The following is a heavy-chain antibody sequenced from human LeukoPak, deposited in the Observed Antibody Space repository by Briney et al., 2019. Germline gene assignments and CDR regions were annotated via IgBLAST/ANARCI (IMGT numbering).Heavy chain of an antibody. D-gene: IGHD6-19*01. CDR2: INHSGST. V-gene: IGHV4-34*01. J-gene: IGHJ4*02. Sequence: HPSETLSLTCAVYGVSFSGYYWSWIRQPPGKGLEWIGEINHSGSTNYNPSLKSRVTISVDTSKNQFSLKLSSVTAADTAVYYCARQIHTSGWYRDDYWGQGALVTVSS. CDR3: ARQIHTSGWYRDDY. CDR1: GVSFSGYY.